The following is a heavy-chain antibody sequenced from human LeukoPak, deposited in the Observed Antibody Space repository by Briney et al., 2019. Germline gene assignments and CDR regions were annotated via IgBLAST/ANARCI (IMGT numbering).Heavy chain of an antibody. J-gene: IGHJ4*02. D-gene: IGHD3-10*02. V-gene: IGHV3-23*01. Sequence: GXSLRLSYATSGFPISDLSMTWVRQAPGKGLEWISTTNSGGTTTYYAESVKGRFTISRDNFKNALYLQMSSLRVEDTAIYYCAKQSYARSLGEGGPGTLVTVSS. CDR3: AKQSYARSLGE. CDR1: GFPISDLS. CDR2: TNSGGTTT.